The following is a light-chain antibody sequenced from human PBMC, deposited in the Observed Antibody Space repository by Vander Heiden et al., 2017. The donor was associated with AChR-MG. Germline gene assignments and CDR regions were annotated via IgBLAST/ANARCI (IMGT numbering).Light chain of an antibody. CDR2: EVS. J-gene: IGLJ1*01. CDR1: SSDVGGHNY. CDR3: GSYAGSGDFYV. V-gene: IGLV2-8*01. Sequence: QSALTPPPSASGSPGQSVTISCTGTSSDVGGHNYVSWYQQHPGKAPKLMIFEVSKRPSGVPDRFSGSKSGNTASLTVSGLQAEDEADYYCGSYAGSGDFYVFGTGTKVTVL.